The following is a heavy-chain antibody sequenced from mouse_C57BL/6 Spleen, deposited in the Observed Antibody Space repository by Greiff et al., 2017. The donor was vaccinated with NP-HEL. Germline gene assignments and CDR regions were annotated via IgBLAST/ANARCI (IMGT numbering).Heavy chain of an antibody. J-gene: IGHJ4*01. CDR2: INPYNGGT. Sequence: VQLKESGPVLVKPGASVKMSCKASGYTFTDYYMNWVKQSHGKSLEWIGVINPYNGGTSYNQKFKGKATLTVDKSSSTAYMELNSLTSEDSAVYYCARRHYGSSDYAMDYWGQGTSVTVSS. CDR3: ARRHYGSSDYAMDY. D-gene: IGHD1-1*01. CDR1: GYTFTDYY. V-gene: IGHV1-19*01.